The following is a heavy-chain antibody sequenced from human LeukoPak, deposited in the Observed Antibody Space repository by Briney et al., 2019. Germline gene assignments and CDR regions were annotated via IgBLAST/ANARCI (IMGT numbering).Heavy chain of an antibody. CDR2: IDWDDDK. CDR3: ARTYNSGGLFDY. D-gene: IGHD1-26*01. V-gene: IGHV2-70*16. Sequence: ESGPVLVKPTQTLTLTCTFSGFSLSTSGMCVSWIRQPPGKALEWLARIDWDDDKFYSTSLKTRLTISKDTSKNQVVLTMTNMDPVDTATYYCARTYNSGGLFDYWGQGTLVTVSS. CDR1: GFSLSTSGMC. J-gene: IGHJ4*02.